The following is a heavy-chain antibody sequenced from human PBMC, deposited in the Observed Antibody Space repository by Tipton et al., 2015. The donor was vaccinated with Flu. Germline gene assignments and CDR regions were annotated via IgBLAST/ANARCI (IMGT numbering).Heavy chain of an antibody. CDR3: ARRDYSNYVSQPKNWFDP. CDR2: IFHSGNS. V-gene: IGHV4-61*05. J-gene: IGHJ5*02. Sequence: TLSRTCAVSGDSIRSSNYYWGWIRQSPGKGLEWIGNIFHSGNSNHNPSLKSRVTISVDTSKNQFSLKLSSVTAADTAVYYCARRDYSNYVSQPKNWFDPWGQGTLVTVS. CDR1: GDSIRSSNYY. D-gene: IGHD4-11*01.